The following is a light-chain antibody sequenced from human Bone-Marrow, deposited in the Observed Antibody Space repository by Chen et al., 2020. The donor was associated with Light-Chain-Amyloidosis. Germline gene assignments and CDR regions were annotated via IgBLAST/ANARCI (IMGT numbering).Light chain of an antibody. Sequence: SYVLTQPSSVSVAPGQTATIACGGNNIGSTSVHWYQQTPGQAPLLGVYDDSDRPSGTPERLSGANSGNTATLTISRVEAVDEADYYCQVWDRSSDRPVFGGGTKLTVL. CDR2: DDS. CDR1: NIGSTS. V-gene: IGLV3-21*02. J-gene: IGLJ3*02. CDR3: QVWDRSSDRPV.